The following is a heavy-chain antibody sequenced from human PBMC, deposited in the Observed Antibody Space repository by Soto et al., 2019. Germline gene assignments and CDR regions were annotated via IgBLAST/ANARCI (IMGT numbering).Heavy chain of an antibody. CDR2: ISAYNGNT. D-gene: IGHD3-3*01. CDR3: ARVIPVTIFGVPILSGDYYYMDV. Sequence: GASVKVSCKASGYSFTSYGISWVRQAPGQGLEWMGWISAYNGNTNYAQKLQGRVTMTTDTSTSTAYMELRSLRSDDTAVYYCARVIPVTIFGVPILSGDYYYMDVWGKGTTVTVSS. V-gene: IGHV1-18*01. J-gene: IGHJ6*03. CDR1: GYSFTSYG.